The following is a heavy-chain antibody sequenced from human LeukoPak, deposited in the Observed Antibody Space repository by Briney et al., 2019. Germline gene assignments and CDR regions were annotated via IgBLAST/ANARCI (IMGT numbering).Heavy chain of an antibody. CDR2: IYSDGSST. V-gene: IGHV3-74*01. J-gene: IGHJ3*02. Sequence: GGSLRLSCAASGFTFSSYWMHWVCQAPGKGLVWVSRIYSDGSSTNYADSVKGRFTISRDNAKNTLYLQMNSLRADDTAVYYCARDRYSSGWANAFDIWGQGTMVTVSS. D-gene: IGHD6-19*01. CDR3: ARDRYSSGWANAFDI. CDR1: GFTFSSYW.